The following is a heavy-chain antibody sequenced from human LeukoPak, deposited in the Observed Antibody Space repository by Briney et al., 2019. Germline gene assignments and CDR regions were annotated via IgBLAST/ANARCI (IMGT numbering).Heavy chain of an antibody. J-gene: IGHJ4*02. V-gene: IGHV3-23*01. D-gene: IGHD1-26*01. CDR2: ISGSGGST. Sequence: GGSLRLSCAASGFTFSSYAMSWVRQAPGKGLEWVSAISGSGGSTYYADSVRGRFTISRDNYKNTLYLQMNSLRAEDTAVYYCAKDRRVGATTTFDYWGQGTLVTVSS. CDR1: GFTFSSYA. CDR3: AKDRRVGATTTFDY.